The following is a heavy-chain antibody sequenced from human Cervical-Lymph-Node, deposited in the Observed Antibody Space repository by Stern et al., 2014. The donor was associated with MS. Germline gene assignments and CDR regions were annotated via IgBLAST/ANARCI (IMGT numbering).Heavy chain of an antibody. Sequence: EVHLVESGGALVQPGGSLRLSCAASGFTFTNYPMTWVRQAPGKGLEWVSTISGSGNSAYYADSVRGRLTISRDNSKNTLYLRMISLRAEDTAVYYCAKGGGGGSCPDYWGQGTLVTVSS. D-gene: IGHD2-15*01. J-gene: IGHJ4*02. V-gene: IGHV3-23*04. CDR1: GFTFTNYP. CDR3: AKGGGGGSCPDY. CDR2: ISGSGNSA.